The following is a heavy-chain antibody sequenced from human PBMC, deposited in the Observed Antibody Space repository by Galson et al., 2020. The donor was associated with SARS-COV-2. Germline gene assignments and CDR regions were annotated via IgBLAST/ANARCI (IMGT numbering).Heavy chain of an antibody. CDR1: GYTFTSYG. J-gene: IGHJ4*02. D-gene: IGHD2-2*01. Sequence: ASVKVSCKASGYTFTSYGISWVRQAPGQGLEWMGWISAYNGNTNYAQKLQGRVTMTTDTSTSTAYMELRCLRSNDTAVYYCARDYQDVFSRVCSSTSCWPAFDYWGQGTLVTVSS. CDR3: ARDYQDVFSRVCSSTSCWPAFDY. CDR2: ISAYNGNT. V-gene: IGHV1-18*01.